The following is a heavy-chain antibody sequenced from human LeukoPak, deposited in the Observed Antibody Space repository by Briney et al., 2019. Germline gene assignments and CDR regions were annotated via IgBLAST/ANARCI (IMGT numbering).Heavy chain of an antibody. CDR3: AREGIVGATQYYFDY. CDR1: GFTFDDYA. D-gene: IGHD1-26*01. V-gene: IGHV3-9*03. J-gene: IGHJ4*02. CDR2: ISWNSGSI. Sequence: GGSLRLSCAASGFTFDDYAMHWVRQAPGKGLEWVSGISWNSGSIGYADSVKGRFTISRDNAKNSLYLQMNSLRAEDMALYYCAREGIVGATQYYFDYWGQGTLVTVSS.